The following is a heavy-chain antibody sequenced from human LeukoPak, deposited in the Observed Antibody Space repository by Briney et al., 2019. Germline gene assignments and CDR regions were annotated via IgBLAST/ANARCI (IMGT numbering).Heavy chain of an antibody. V-gene: IGHV4-39*01. CDR1: GGSISSSSYY. Sequence: SETLSLTCTVSGGSISSSSYYWGWIRQPPGKGLEWIGSIYYGGSTYYNPSLKSRVTISVDTSKNQFPLKLSSVTAADTAVYYCARHFLYDFWSGYPEVFDYWGQGTLVTVSS. CDR3: ARHFLYDFWSGYPEVFDY. CDR2: IYYGGST. J-gene: IGHJ4*02. D-gene: IGHD3-3*01.